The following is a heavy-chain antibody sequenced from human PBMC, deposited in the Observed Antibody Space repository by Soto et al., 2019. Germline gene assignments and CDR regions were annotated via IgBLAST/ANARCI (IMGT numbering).Heavy chain of an antibody. J-gene: IGHJ6*02. Sequence: PSETLSLTCSVSGDSISSSGFYWSWVRQRPGEALEWIGYIHYTGSTSYNSSLRSRLAISLDASKNQFSLSLSSVTSADTAVYYCARDKNSTGDYYGMDVWGQGITVTVSS. V-gene: IGHV4-31*03. D-gene: IGHD6-25*01. CDR2: IHYTGST. CDR1: GDSISSSGFY. CDR3: ARDKNSTGDYYGMDV.